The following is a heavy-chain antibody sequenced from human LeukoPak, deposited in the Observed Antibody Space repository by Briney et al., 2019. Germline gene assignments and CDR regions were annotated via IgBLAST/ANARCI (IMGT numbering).Heavy chain of an antibody. CDR1: GYTFTGYY. D-gene: IGHD2-2*01. J-gene: IGHJ5*02. CDR3: AREYWSYCSSTSCYSSWFDP. CDR2: INPNSGGT. V-gene: IGHV1-2*02. Sequence: ASVKVSCKASGYTFTGYYMHWVRQAPGQGLEWMGWINPNSGGTNYAQKFQGRVTMTRDTSISTAYMELSRLRSDVTAVYYCAREYWSYCSSTSCYSSWFDPWGQGTLVTVSS.